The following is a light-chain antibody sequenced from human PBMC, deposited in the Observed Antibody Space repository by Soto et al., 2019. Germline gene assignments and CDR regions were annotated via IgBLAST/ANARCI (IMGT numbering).Light chain of an antibody. J-gene: IGKJ4*01. CDR1: QGMSTY. V-gene: IGKV1-9*01. CDR3: QQLHGYQPA. CDR2: SAS. Sequence: DIQLTQSPSFLSASVGDTVTITCRASQGMSTYLAWYQQKPGKVPKLLIRSASTLQSGVPPRFSGGGSGTEFTLTISTLQPDDSGIYYCQQLHGYQPAFGGGTNVEIK.